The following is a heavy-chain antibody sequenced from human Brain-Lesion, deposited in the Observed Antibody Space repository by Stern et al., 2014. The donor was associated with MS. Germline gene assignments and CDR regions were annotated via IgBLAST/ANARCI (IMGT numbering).Heavy chain of an antibody. CDR3: ARGNYDVLTDNGGHGFDI. CDR2: IYSSGST. CDR1: GGSISSGNYY. Sequence: VQLVQSGPGLVKPSQTLSLTCTVSGGSISSGNYYWSWIRQPAGEGLEWIGRIYSSGSTQYNPPLKRRVTISADTSTNHVSLRLSSVTAADTAVYYCARGNYDVLTDNGGHGFDIWGQGTMVTVSS. V-gene: IGHV4-61*02. J-gene: IGHJ3*02. D-gene: IGHD3-9*01.